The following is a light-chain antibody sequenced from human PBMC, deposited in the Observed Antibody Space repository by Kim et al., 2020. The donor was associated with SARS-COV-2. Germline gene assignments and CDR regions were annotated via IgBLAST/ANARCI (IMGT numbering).Light chain of an antibody. CDR2: DVS. CDR1: SSDVGGYNY. Sequence: GQSITISCTGNSSDVGGYNYVSWYQQHPGKAPKLMIYDVSKRPSGVSNRFSGSKSGNTASLTISGLQAEDEADYYCSSYTSSISWVFGGGTQLTVL. J-gene: IGLJ3*02. CDR3: SSYTSSISWV. V-gene: IGLV2-14*03.